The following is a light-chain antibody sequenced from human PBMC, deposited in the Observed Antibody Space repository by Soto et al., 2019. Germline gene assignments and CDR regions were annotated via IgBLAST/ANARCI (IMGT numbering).Light chain of an antibody. V-gene: IGKV3-20*01. Sequence: EIVLTQSPGTLSLSPGERATLSCRASQSVSNYLAWYQRKPGQAPRLLIYGASSRATGIPDRFSGSGSGTDFTLTISSMEPEDFAVYYCHQYGGSPQTFGQGTKVDI. J-gene: IGKJ1*01. CDR2: GAS. CDR3: HQYGGSPQT. CDR1: QSVSNY.